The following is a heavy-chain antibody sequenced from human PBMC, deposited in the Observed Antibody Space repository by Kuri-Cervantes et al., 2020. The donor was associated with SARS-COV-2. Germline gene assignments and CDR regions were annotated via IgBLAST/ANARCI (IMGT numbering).Heavy chain of an antibody. CDR1: GFTVSSNY. Sequence: GESLKISCAASGFTVSSNYMSWVRQAPGKGLEWVSVIYSGGSTYYADSVKGRFTISRDNSKNTLYLQMNSLRAEDTAVYYCARATTVVGDAFEIWGQGTMVTVSS. CDR2: IYSGGST. CDR3: ARATTVVGDAFEI. V-gene: IGHV3-53*01. D-gene: IGHD4-23*01. J-gene: IGHJ3*02.